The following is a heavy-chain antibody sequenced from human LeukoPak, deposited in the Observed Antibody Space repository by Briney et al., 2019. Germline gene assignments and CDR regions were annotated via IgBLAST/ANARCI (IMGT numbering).Heavy chain of an antibody. V-gene: IGHV1-2*02. Sequence: ASVKVSSKASGYTFTGYYMHWVRQAPGQGLEWMGWINPNSGGTNYAQKFQGRVTMTRDTSISTAYMELSRLRSDDTAVYYCATLPRYSGYDFDYWGQGTLVTVSS. CDR1: GYTFTGYY. D-gene: IGHD5-12*01. CDR3: ATLPRYSGYDFDY. J-gene: IGHJ4*02. CDR2: INPNSGGT.